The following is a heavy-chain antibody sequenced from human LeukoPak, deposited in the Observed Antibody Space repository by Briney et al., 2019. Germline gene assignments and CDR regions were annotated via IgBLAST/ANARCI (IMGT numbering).Heavy chain of an antibody. Sequence: GGSLRLSCAASGFTFSSFVVNWVRQAPGKGLEWVSSLSSGSNNIYYADSAKGRFTVSRDNAKNSLYLQMNSLRAEDTAVYYCASSLMAASSSVAYWGQGTLVTVSS. CDR1: GFTFSSFV. J-gene: IGHJ4*02. CDR3: ASSLMAASSSVAY. CDR2: LSSGSNNI. D-gene: IGHD6-13*01. V-gene: IGHV3-21*01.